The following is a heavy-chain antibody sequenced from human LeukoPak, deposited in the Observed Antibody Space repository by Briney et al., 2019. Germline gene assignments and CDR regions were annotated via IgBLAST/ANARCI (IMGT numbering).Heavy chain of an antibody. J-gene: IGHJ4*02. V-gene: IGHV4-59*07. Sequence: SDTLSLTCAVSSGSMSRYYWSWIRQPPGKGLKGIGYIYYTGGTNYSPSLKRRLTISLDTAMKQFSLNLRSVTAADTAMYYCARGGSGYPLDYWGQGTLVTVSS. CDR3: ARGGSGYPLDY. CDR2: IYYTGGT. CDR1: SGSMSRYY. D-gene: IGHD3-22*01.